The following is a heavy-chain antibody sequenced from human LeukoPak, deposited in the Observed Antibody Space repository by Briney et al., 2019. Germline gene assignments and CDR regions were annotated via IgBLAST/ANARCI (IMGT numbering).Heavy chain of an antibody. CDR2: INQGGSDK. J-gene: IGHJ4*02. D-gene: IGHD1-14*01. CDR1: GFTFSGHW. CDR3: TRERSRAEDN. V-gene: IGHV3-7*01. Sequence: GGSLRLSCAASGFTFSGHWMSWVRQAPGKGLEWVANINQGGSDKYYVDSVKGRFTISRDNANNLLYLQMNSLRGEDTAVYYCTRERSRAEDNWGQGTLVTVS.